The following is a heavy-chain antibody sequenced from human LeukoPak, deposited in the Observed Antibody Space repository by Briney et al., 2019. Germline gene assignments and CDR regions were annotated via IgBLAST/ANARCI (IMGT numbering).Heavy chain of an antibody. CDR3: ARGSTVTNSYD. D-gene: IGHD4-11*01. CDR1: GGSISRYH. V-gene: IGHV4-59*01. CDR2: IYYSGST. J-gene: IGHJ4*02. Sequence: PSETLSLTCTVSGGSISRYHWSWVRQPPGQGLEWMGYIYYSGSTNYNPSLKRRVTMSVDTSKNQFSLKLSSVTAADTAVYYCARGSTVTNSYDWGQGTLVTVSS.